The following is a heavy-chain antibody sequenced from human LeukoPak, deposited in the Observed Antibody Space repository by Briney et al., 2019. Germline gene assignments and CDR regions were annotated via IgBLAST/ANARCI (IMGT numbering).Heavy chain of an antibody. CDR2: IYHSGSA. V-gene: IGHV4-38-2*02. CDR1: AYSISTDYY. J-gene: IGHJ4*02. D-gene: IGHD3-10*01. Sequence: SETLSLTCTVSAYSISTDYYWGWIRQPPGKGLEWIGSIYHSGSANYNPSLKSRVTISVDTSKNQFSLKLSSVTAADTAVYYCARVSGPIHFDYWGQGTLVTVSS. CDR3: ARVSGPIHFDY.